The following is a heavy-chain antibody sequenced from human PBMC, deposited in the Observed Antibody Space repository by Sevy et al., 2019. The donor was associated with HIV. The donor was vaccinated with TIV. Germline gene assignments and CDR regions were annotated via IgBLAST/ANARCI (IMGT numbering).Heavy chain of an antibody. J-gene: IGHJ4*02. CDR3: ARAIGTQVAGLYYFDY. V-gene: IGHV4-38-2*01. D-gene: IGHD6-19*01. CDR2: NYHSGYS. CDR1: GYSISSDYY. Sequence: SETLSLTCAVSGYSISSDYYWGWIRQPPGKGLEWIGSNYHSGYSYYNPSLKSRVTISVETSKNQFSLKLSSVIAADTAVFYCARAIGTQVAGLYYFDYWGQGTLVTVSS.